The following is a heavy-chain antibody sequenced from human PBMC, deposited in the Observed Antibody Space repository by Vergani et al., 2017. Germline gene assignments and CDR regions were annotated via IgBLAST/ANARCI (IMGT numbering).Heavy chain of an antibody. CDR1: GGSISSYY. CDR2: IYYSGST. V-gene: IGHV4-59*01. CDR3: AREVYGNPKVGATEGDAFDI. J-gene: IGHJ3*02. D-gene: IGHD1-26*01. Sequence: QVQLQESGPGLVKPSETLSLTCTVSGGSISSYYWSWIRQPPGKGLEWIGYIYYSGSTNYNPSLKGRVTISVDTSKNQFSLKLSSVTAADTAVYYCAREVYGNPKVGATEGDAFDIWGQGTMVTVSS.